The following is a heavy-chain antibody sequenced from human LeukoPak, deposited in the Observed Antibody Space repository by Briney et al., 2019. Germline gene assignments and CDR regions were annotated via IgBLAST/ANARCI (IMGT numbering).Heavy chain of an antibody. D-gene: IGHD3-10*01. V-gene: IGHV3-30*03. CDR1: GLSFSSYG. Sequence: PGGSLRLSCAASGLSFSSYGMHWVRQAPGKGLEWVAFISYDGSNKYSADSVKGRFAISRDNSKNTLYLQMNSLRTEDTAVYYCASRYGSGSTRPFDYWGQGTLVTVSS. CDR2: ISYDGSNK. J-gene: IGHJ4*02. CDR3: ASRYGSGSTRPFDY.